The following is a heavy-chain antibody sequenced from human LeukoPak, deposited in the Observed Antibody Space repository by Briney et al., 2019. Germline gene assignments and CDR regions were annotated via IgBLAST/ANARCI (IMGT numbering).Heavy chain of an antibody. V-gene: IGHV4-59*11. D-gene: IGHD1-26*01. CDR2: VYYNGLT. Sequence: SETLSLTCTVSGASISPHYWTWIRQAPGRGLEWIGYVYYNGLTSYNASLRSRLILSVDTARNQVSLKLTSVTAADTAVYYCARHVLTIVDIEYSGSYQDAFDIWGQGTMVTVSS. CDR1: GASISPHY. J-gene: IGHJ3*02. CDR3: ARHVLTIVDIEYSGSYQDAFDI.